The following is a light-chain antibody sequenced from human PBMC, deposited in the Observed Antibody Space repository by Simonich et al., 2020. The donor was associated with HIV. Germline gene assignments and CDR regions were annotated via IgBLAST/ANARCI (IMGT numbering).Light chain of an antibody. J-gene: IGLJ3*02. CDR2: DVN. CDR1: SSDVGSYNL. V-gene: IGLV2-14*02. Sequence: QSALTQPASVSGSPGQSITISCTGTSSDVGSYNLVSWYQQHPGKAPKLMIYDVNKRPSGVSNRFSGSKSGNTASLTISGLQAEDEADYYCSSYRRISTWVFGGGTKLTVL. CDR3: SSYRRISTWV.